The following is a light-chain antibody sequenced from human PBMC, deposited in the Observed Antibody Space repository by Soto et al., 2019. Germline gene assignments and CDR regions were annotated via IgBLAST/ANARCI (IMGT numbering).Light chain of an antibody. CDR2: EVN. CDR1: SSDVGSYNR. J-gene: IGLJ1*01. CDR3: SLYTSSSTYV. Sequence: QSALTQPPSVSGSPGQSVTISCTGTSSDVGSYNRLSWYQQPPGTAPKLIMYEVNTRPSGVPDRFSGSKSGSTASLTISGLQAEDEAAYYCSLYTSSSTYVFGTGTKVTVL. V-gene: IGLV2-18*01.